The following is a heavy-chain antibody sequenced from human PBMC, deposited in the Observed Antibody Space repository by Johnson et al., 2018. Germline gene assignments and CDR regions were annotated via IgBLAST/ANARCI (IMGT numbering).Heavy chain of an antibody. CDR1: GFTFSSYG. J-gene: IGHJ3*02. D-gene: IGHD3-16*02. Sequence: QVQLGESGGGVVQPGRSLRLCCAASGFTFSSYGMHWVRPAPGKGLEWVAVISYDVSNKYYADSVKGRFTISRDNSKNTLYLQMNSLRAEDTAVYYCARVSLDYVWGSYRYDAFDIWGQGTMGTVSS. CDR3: ARVSLDYVWGSYRYDAFDI. CDR2: ISYDVSNK. V-gene: IGHV3-30*03.